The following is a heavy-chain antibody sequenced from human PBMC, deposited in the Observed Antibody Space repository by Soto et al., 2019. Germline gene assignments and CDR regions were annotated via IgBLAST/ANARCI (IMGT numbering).Heavy chain of an antibody. J-gene: IGHJ6*02. CDR2: IKSKTDGGTT. CDR1: GFTFSNAW. Sequence: GGSLRLSCAASGFTFSNAWMNWVRQAPGKGLEWVGRIKSKTDGGTTDYAAPVKGRFTISRDDSKNTLYLQMNSLKTEDTAVYYCTTDLSGEWELLGDLYGMDVWGQGTTVTVSS. D-gene: IGHD1-26*01. CDR3: TTDLSGEWELLGDLYGMDV. V-gene: IGHV3-15*07.